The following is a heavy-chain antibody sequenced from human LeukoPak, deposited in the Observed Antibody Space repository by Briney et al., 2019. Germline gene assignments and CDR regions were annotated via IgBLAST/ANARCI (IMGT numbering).Heavy chain of an antibody. CDR1: GFTFSNYW. J-gene: IGHJ6*04. V-gene: IGHV3-74*01. CDR2: INSDGINT. D-gene: IGHD3-10*02. Sequence: GGSLRLSCAASGFTFSNYWMHWVRQAPGKGLVWVSRINSDGINTSYADSVKGRFTISRDNAKNSLYLQMNSLRAEDTAVYYCAELGITMIGGVWGKGTTVTTSS. CDR3: AELGITMIGGV.